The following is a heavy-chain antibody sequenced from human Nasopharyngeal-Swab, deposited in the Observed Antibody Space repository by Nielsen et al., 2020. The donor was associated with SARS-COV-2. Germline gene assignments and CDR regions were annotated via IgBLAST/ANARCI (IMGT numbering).Heavy chain of an antibody. J-gene: IGHJ6*02. Sequence: KVSCKGSGYSFSSYWIGWVRQMPGKGLEWMGIIYPGDSDTRYSPSFQGQVTISVDKSISTAYLLWSSLKASDAAMYYCARQPTAAAAMDVWGQGTTVTVSS. CDR3: ARQPTAAAAMDV. D-gene: IGHD6-13*01. V-gene: IGHV5-51*01. CDR1: GYSFSSYW. CDR2: IYPGDSDT.